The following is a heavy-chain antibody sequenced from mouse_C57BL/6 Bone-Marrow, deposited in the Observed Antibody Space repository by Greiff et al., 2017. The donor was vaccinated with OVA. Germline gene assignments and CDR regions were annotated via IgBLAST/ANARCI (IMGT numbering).Heavy chain of an antibody. Sequence: EVQLVESGGGLVQSGRSLRLSCATSGFTFSDFYMEWVRQAPGKGLEWIAASRNKANDYTTEYSASGKGRFIVSRDTAQSILYLQMNALRAEDTAMYYCARDAYYYGSDWYFDVWGTGTTVTVSS. D-gene: IGHD1-1*01. CDR2: SRNKANDYTT. CDR3: ARDAYYYGSDWYFDV. V-gene: IGHV7-1*01. CDR1: GFTFSDFY. J-gene: IGHJ1*03.